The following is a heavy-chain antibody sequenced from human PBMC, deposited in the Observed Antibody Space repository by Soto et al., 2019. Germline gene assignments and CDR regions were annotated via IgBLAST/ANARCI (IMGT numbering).Heavy chain of an antibody. CDR2: INAGNGNT. V-gene: IGHV1-3*01. Sequence: ASVKVSCKASGYTFTSYAMHWVRQAPGQRLEWMGWINAGNGNTKYSQKFQGRFTISRDNAKNSLYLQMNSLRAEDTALYYCAKDIGGNYYDSSGYYHYWGQGTLVTVSS. CDR1: GYTFTSYA. CDR3: AKDIGGNYYDSSGYYHY. J-gene: IGHJ4*02. D-gene: IGHD3-22*01.